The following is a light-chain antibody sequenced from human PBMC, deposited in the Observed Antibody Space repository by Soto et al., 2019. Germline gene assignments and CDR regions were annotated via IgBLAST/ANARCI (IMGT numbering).Light chain of an antibody. Sequence: QSVLTQPPSASGTPGQRVTISCSGSSSNIGSNTVNWYQQLPGTAPKLLIYSNNERLSGVPDRFSGSKSGTSASLAISGLQSGDEADYYCATWDDSLNGYVFGTGTKVTVL. CDR1: SSNIGSNT. CDR2: SNN. CDR3: ATWDDSLNGYV. J-gene: IGLJ1*01. V-gene: IGLV1-44*01.